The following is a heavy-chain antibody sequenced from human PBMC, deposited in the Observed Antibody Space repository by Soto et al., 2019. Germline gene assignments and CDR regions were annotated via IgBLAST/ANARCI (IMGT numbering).Heavy chain of an antibody. V-gene: IGHV1-2*02. Sequence: ASVKVSCKASGYTFTGHYLNWVRQAPGQGLEWMGWINPKSGGTDYAQKFQGRDTMTRDTSISTAYMELSRLTSDDTAVYYCARDLLTTDTVDYWGQGTLVTVSS. J-gene: IGHJ4*02. CDR3: ARDLLTTDTVDY. CDR2: INPKSGGT. D-gene: IGHD4-4*01. CDR1: GYTFTGHY.